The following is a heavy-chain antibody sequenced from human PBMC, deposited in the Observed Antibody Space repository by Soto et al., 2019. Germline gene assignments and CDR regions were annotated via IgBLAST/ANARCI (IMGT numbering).Heavy chain of an antibody. CDR3: ARDFTYYYYYGMDV. Sequence: EVQLVESGGGLVKPGGSLRLSCAASGFTFSSYSMNWVRQAPGKGLEWVSSISSSSSYIYYADSVKGRFTISRDNAENSLYLQMNSLRAEDTAVYYCARDFTYYYYYGMDVWGQGTTVTVSS. J-gene: IGHJ6*02. D-gene: IGHD3-16*01. V-gene: IGHV3-21*01. CDR2: ISSSSSYI. CDR1: GFTFSSYS.